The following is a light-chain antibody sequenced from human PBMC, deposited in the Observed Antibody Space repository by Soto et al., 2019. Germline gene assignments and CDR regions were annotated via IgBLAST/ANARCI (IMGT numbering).Light chain of an antibody. CDR1: QTIDNT. CDR3: QHYNYWTYT. Sequence: EIVMTQSPATPSLSPGERATLSCRASQTIDNTLAWYQRKPGQAPRLLIYDASTRATGVPARFSGSGSGTDFTLTISSLQSEDFAVYYCQHYNYWTYTFGQGTKLDIK. CDR2: DAS. V-gene: IGKV3-15*01. J-gene: IGKJ2*01.